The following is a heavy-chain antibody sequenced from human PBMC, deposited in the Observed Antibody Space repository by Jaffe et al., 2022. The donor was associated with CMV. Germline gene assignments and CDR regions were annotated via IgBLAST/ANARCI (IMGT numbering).Heavy chain of an antibody. D-gene: IGHD3-22*01. V-gene: IGHV3-15*01. CDR2: IKSNTDAGTT. J-gene: IGHJ4*02. CDR3: TPYSSGYYYGGY. Sequence: EVQLVESGGGLVKPGGSLRLSCVVSGFTFSNAHMSWVRQAPGKGLEWVGRIKSNTDAGTTDYAAPVEGRFTISRDDAKNTLYLQMNSLKTEDTGVYYCTPYSSGYYYGGYWGQGTLVTVSS. CDR1: GFTFSNAH.